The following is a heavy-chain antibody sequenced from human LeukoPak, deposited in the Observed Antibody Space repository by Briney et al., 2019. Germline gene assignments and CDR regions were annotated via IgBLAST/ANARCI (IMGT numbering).Heavy chain of an antibody. CDR1: GFTFSDYY. CDR3: ARESDGYNRKYFDY. D-gene: IGHD5-24*01. J-gene: IGHJ4*02. V-gene: IGHV3-11*04. CDR2: ISSSGSTI. Sequence: GGSLRLSCAASGFTFSDYYMSWIRQAPGKGLEWVSYISSSGSTIYYADSVKGRFTISRDNAKNSPYLQMNSLRAEDTAVYYCARESDGYNRKYFDYWGQGTLVTVSS.